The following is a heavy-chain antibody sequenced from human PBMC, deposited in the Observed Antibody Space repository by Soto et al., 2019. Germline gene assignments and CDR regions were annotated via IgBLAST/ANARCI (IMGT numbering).Heavy chain of an antibody. Sequence: ASVKVSCKASGYTFTSYYMHWVRQAPGQGLEWMGIINPSGGSTSYAQKFQGRVTMTRDTSTSTVYMELSSLRSEDTAVYYCARDRVMGWELLQLRTYYFDDWAQGTRVIVSS. CDR2: INPSGGST. D-gene: IGHD1-26*01. CDR3: ARDRVMGWELLQLRTYYFDD. CDR1: GYTFTSYY. J-gene: IGHJ4*02. V-gene: IGHV1-46*01.